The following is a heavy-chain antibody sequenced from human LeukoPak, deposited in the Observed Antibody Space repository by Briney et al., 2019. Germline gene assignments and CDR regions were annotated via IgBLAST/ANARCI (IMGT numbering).Heavy chain of an antibody. CDR1: GGSFSGYY. CDR3: ARGRGPMGY. CDR2: INHSGST. D-gene: IGHD3-10*01. Sequence: SETLSLTCAVYGGSFSGYYWSWIRQPPGKGLEWIGEINHSGSTNYNPSLKSRVTISVDMSKNQFSLKLSSVTAADTAVYYCARGRGPMGYWGQGTLVTVSS. J-gene: IGHJ4*02. V-gene: IGHV4-34*01.